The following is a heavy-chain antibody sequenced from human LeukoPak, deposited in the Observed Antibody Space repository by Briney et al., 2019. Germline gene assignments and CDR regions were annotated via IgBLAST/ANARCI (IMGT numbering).Heavy chain of an antibody. CDR2: ISGSGGST. CDR1: GFTFSNYA. CDR3: AKDSSSGDFDY. V-gene: IGHV3-23*01. D-gene: IGHD6-6*01. Sequence: GGSLRLSCAASGFTFSNYAMNWVRQAPGKGLEWVSAISGSGGSTYYADSVKGRFTISRDNSKNTLYLQMNSLRAEDTAVYYCAKDSSSGDFDYWGQGTLVTVSS. J-gene: IGHJ4*02.